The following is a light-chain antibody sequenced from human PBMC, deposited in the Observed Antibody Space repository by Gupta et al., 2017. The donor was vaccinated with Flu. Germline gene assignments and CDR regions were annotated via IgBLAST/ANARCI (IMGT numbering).Light chain of an antibody. Sequence: QSALTQPASVSGSPGQSITISCTGTNSDVGGSYYVSWYQQHPDKAPKLIIYDVTNRPAGVSSRFSGAKSGNTASLTISGLQAEDDTDYYCSSYTSGSTFYVFGTGTKVTVL. J-gene: IGLJ1*01. CDR1: NSDVGGSYY. CDR2: DVT. CDR3: SSYTSGSTFYV. V-gene: IGLV2-14*01.